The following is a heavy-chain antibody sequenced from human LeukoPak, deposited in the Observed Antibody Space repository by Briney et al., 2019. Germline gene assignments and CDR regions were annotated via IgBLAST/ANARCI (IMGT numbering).Heavy chain of an antibody. V-gene: IGHV1-24*01. CDR1: GYTLTELS. J-gene: IGHJ4*02. CDR3: ATGGWVELDYGFDY. CDR2: FDPEDGET. D-gene: IGHD4/OR15-4a*01. Sequence: ASVKVSCKVSGYTLTELSMHWVRQAPGKGLEWMGGFDPEDGETIYAQKFQGRVTMTEDTSTDTAYMELSNLRSEDTAVYYCATGGWVELDYGFDYWGQGTLVTVSS.